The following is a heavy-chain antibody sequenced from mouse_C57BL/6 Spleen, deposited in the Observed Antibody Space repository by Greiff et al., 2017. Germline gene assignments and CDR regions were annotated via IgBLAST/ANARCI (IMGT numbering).Heavy chain of an antibody. J-gene: IGHJ2*01. CDR1: GYTFTTYP. Sequence: QVQLQQSGAELVKPGASVKMSCKASGYTFTTYPIEWMKQNHGKSLEWIGNFHPYNDDTKYNEKFKGKATLTVEKSSSTVYLELSRLTSDDSAVYDGASVHYDYDGYYFDYWGQGTTLTVSS. D-gene: IGHD2-4*01. CDR2: FHPYNDDT. CDR3: ASVHYDYDGYYFDY. V-gene: IGHV1-47*01.